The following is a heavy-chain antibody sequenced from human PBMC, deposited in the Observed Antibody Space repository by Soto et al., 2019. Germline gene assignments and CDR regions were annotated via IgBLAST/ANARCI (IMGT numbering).Heavy chain of an antibody. CDR1: GFTFSSYG. CDR2: ISYDGSNK. J-gene: IGHJ4*02. CDR3: AKDKNFRDILTGYYSPCFDY. Sequence: PGGSLRLSCAASGFTFSSYGMHWVRQAPGKGLEWVAVISYDGSNKYYADSVKGRFTISRDNSKNTLYLQMNSLRAEDTAVYYCAKDKNFRDILTGYYSPCFDYWGQGTLVTVSS. V-gene: IGHV3-30*18. D-gene: IGHD3-9*01.